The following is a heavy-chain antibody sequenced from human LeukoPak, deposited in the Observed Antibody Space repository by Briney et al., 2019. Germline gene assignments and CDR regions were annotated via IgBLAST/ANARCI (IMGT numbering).Heavy chain of an antibody. CDR2: ISNTGSPI. D-gene: IGHD6-13*01. V-gene: IGHV3-48*04. CDR3: TRTVYSTTWERWFDP. Sequence: GGSLRLSCAASGFTFSTYSMNWVRQAPGKGLEWVSYISNTGSPIYYADSVKGRFSISRDNARNSLYMQMNSLRGEETGVYYCTRTVYSTTWERWFDPWGQGTLVTVSS. CDR1: GFTFSTYS. J-gene: IGHJ5*02.